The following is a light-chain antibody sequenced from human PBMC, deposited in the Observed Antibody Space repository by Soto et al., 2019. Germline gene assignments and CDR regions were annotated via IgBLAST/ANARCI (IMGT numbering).Light chain of an antibody. CDR1: SNEIGTYNY. Sequence: SVLTPPPSPSASLGQSVTISCRGTSNEIGTYNYVSWYQQHPGKAPKLIIYEVTRRPSGVPDRFSASKSGNTASLTVSGLQPEDEADYYCSSYAGRETGVFGAGTKVTVL. V-gene: IGLV2-8*01. CDR3: SSYAGRETGV. J-gene: IGLJ1*01. CDR2: EVT.